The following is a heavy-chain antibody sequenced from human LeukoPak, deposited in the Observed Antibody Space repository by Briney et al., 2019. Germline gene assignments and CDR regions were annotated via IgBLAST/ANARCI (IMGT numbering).Heavy chain of an antibody. CDR1: GGSISSGSYY. V-gene: IGHV4-31*03. CDR3: ARDIVGIFHALDI. D-gene: IGHD3-22*01. CDR2: IYYSGST. J-gene: IGHJ3*02. Sequence: SQTLSLTCTVSGGSISSGSYYWSWIRQHPGKGLEWIGYIYYSGSTYYNPSLKSRVTISVDTSKNQFSLKLSSVTAADTAVYYCARDIVGIFHALDIWGQGTMVTVSS.